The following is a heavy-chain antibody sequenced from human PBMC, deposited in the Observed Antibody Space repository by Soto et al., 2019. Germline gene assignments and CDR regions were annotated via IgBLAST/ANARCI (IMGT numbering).Heavy chain of an antibody. J-gene: IGHJ6*03. V-gene: IGHV1-46*03. CDR2: INPSGGST. D-gene: IGHD6-19*01. Sequence: ASVKVSCKASGYTFTSYYMHWVRQAPGQGLEWMGIINPSGGSTSYAQKFQGRVTMTRDASTSTVYMELSSLRSEDTAVYYCARDHLPLGAVAMDYYYMDVWGKGTTVTVSS. CDR1: GYTFTSYY. CDR3: ARDHLPLGAVAMDYYYMDV.